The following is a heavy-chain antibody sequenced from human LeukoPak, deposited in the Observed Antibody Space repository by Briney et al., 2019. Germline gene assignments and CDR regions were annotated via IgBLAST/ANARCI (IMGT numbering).Heavy chain of an antibody. CDR1: GFTFSSYA. V-gene: IGHV3-23*01. D-gene: IGHD5-12*01. Sequence: GGSLRLSCAASGFTFSSYAMTWVRQAPGEGLEWVSGISDSGDKTYYADSVKGRFTISRDNSKNTLYLQMSSLRAEDTAVYYCARDGYVDLGGYYYYGMDVWGQGTTVTVSS. CDR2: ISDSGDKT. J-gene: IGHJ6*02. CDR3: ARDGYVDLGGYYYYGMDV.